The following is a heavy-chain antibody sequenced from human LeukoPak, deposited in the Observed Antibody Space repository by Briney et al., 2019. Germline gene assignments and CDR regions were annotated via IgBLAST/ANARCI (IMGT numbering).Heavy chain of an antibody. CDR2: IYTSGIT. J-gene: IGHJ6*04. D-gene: IGHD6-19*01. V-gene: IGHV4-4*09. Sequence: SETLSLTCTVSGGSISSFYWTWIRQPPGKGLEFIGYIYTSGITNYNPSLKRRVTISVDTSKNQFSLKLSSVTAADTAVYYCARQGGYSSPFSVWGEGTTVTVSS. CDR3: ARQGGYSSPFSV. CDR1: GGSISSFY.